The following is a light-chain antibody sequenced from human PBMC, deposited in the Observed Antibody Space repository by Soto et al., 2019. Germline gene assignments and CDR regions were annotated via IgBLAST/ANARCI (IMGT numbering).Light chain of an antibody. CDR3: QQYGASRLT. CDR1: QSVSSSY. V-gene: IGKV3-20*01. J-gene: IGKJ4*01. Sequence: EIVLTQSPGTLSLSPGERATLSCRASQSVSSSYLAWYQQRPGQAPRLLIHGAPTRATGIPDRFSGSGSGTDFTLTISRLEPEDFAVYYCQQYGASRLTFGGGTKVDIK. CDR2: GAP.